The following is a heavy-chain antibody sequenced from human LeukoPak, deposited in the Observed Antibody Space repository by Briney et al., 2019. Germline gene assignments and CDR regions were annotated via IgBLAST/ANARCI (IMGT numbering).Heavy chain of an antibody. CDR3: AREGWEPY. D-gene: IGHD1-26*01. CDR2: IKQDGSEK. Sequence: GGSLRLSCAASGFTFSSYSMNWVRQAPGKGLEWVANIKQDGSEKYYVDSVKGRFTISRDNAKNSLYLQMNSLRAEDTAVYYCAREGWEPYWGQGTLVTVSS. J-gene: IGHJ4*02. V-gene: IGHV3-7*01. CDR1: GFTFSSYS.